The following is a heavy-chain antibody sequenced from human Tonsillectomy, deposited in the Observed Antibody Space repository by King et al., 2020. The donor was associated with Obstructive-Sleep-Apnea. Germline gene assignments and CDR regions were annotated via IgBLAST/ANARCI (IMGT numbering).Heavy chain of an antibody. V-gene: IGHV4-39*07. Sequence: QLQESGPGLVKPSETLSLTCTVSGGSISSSSYCWGWIRHPPGKGLEWIGTFYYNVSTYCNPSLKSRFTISIDTSKMQFSLKLTSVTAADTAVYYCARDYYGSGSYFFGPRYYYGVNVWGQGTTVTVSS. CDR3: ARDYYGSGSYFFGPRYYYGVNV. D-gene: IGHD3-10*01. CDR2: FYYNVST. J-gene: IGHJ6*02. CDR1: GGSISSSSYC.